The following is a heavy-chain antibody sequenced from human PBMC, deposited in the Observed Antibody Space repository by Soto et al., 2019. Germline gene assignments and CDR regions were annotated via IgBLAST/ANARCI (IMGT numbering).Heavy chain of an antibody. J-gene: IGHJ4*02. V-gene: IGHV4-59*08. CDR3: ASHGPSGYDTYYLDY. CDR1: GGSISSYY. D-gene: IGHD5-12*01. CDR2: IYYSGST. Sequence: SETLSLTCTVSGGSISSYYWSWLRQPPGKGLEWIGYIYYSGSTNYNPSLKSRVTISVDTSKNQFSLKLSSVTAADTAVYYCASHGPSGYDTYYLDYWGQGTLVTVSS.